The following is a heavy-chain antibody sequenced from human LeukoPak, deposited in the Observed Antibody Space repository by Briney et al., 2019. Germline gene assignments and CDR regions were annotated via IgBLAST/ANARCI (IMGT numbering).Heavy chain of an antibody. CDR2: ISWNSGSI. CDR3: ARDLKDVVVTATGDFDY. V-gene: IGHV3-9*01. J-gene: IGHJ4*02. CDR1: GFTFDDYA. D-gene: IGHD2-21*02. Sequence: GRSLRLSCAASGFTFDDYAMHWVRQAPGKGLEWVSGISWNSGSIGYADSVKGRFTISRDNAKNSLYLQMNSLRAEDTALYYCARDLKDVVVTATGDFDYWGQGTLVTVSS.